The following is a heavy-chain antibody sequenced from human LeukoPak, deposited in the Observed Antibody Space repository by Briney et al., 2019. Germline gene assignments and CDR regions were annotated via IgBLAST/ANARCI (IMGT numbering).Heavy chain of an antibody. CDR1: GFTFSSYS. CDR3: ARPKYYYDSSGYGY. D-gene: IGHD3-22*01. Sequence: GGSLRLSCAASGFTFSSYSMNWFRQAPGKGLEWVSSISSSSSYIYYADSVKGRFTISRDNAKNSLYLQMNSLRAEDTAVYYCARPKYYYDSSGYGYWGQGTLVTVSS. CDR2: ISSSSSYI. V-gene: IGHV3-21*01. J-gene: IGHJ4*02.